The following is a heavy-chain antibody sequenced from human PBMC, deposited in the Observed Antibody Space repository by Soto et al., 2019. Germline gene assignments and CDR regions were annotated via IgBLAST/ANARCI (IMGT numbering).Heavy chain of an antibody. CDR2: IYSGGTT. V-gene: IGHV3-53*01. Sequence: EVQLVESGGGLIQPGGSLRLSCAVSGFNVRANYMSWVRQAPGKGLEWVSVIYSGGTTYYADSVKGRFIISRDISKNTLDLQVNILRAEDRAVYYCQGYGYWGQGTLVTVSS. CDR1: GFNVRANY. CDR3: QGYGY. J-gene: IGHJ4*02. D-gene: IGHD5-12*01.